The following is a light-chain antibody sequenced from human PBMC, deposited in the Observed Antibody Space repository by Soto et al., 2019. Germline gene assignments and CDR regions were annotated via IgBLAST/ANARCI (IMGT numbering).Light chain of an antibody. V-gene: IGLV2-14*01. J-gene: IGLJ2*01. CDR2: DVS. CDR3: SSYTTSSTLI. CDR1: SSDVGGYNY. Sequence: QSALTQPASVSGSPGQSITISCTGTSSDVGGYNYVSWYQQHPGKAPKLMIYDVSNRPSGVSNRFSGSKSGNTASLTTSGIQAEDEADYYCSSYTTSSTLIFGGGTKLTVL.